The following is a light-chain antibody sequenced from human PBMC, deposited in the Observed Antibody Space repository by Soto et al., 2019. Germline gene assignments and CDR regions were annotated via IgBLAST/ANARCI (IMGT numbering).Light chain of an antibody. V-gene: IGKV3-20*01. CDR2: GAS. CDR1: QSVSSN. Sequence: EIVMTQSPATLSVSPGERATLSCRASQSVSSNLAWYQQKPGQAPRLLIFGASSRATGIPDRFSGSGSGTEFTLTISRLEPEDFAVYYCQQYGSSPPITFGQGTRLEIK. CDR3: QQYGSSPPIT. J-gene: IGKJ5*01.